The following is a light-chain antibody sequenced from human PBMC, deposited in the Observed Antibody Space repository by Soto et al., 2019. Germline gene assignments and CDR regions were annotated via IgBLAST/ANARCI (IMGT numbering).Light chain of an antibody. CDR1: QGISSY. Sequence: DIQLTQSPSFLSASVGDRVTITCRASQGISSYLAWFQHKPGYAPKLLIYVASTWQSGVPSRFGGSGSGTEFTLTISSLQPEDFATYYCLQLIRYPRTFGQGTNVEIK. CDR3: LQLIRYPRT. V-gene: IGKV1-9*01. J-gene: IGKJ1*01. CDR2: VAS.